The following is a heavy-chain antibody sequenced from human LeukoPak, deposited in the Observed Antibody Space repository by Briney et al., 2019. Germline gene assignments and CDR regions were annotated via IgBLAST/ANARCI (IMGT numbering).Heavy chain of an antibody. V-gene: IGHV1-2*02. CDR2: INPNSGGT. Sequence: RASVKVSCKASGYTFTGYYMHWVRQAPGQGLEWMGWINPNSGGTNYAQKFQGRVTMTRDTSISTAYMELSRLRSDDTAVYYCARAPLESYYGATLFDYWGQGTLVTVSS. J-gene: IGHJ4*02. D-gene: IGHD4/OR15-4a*01. CDR1: GYTFTGYY. CDR3: ARAPLESYYGATLFDY.